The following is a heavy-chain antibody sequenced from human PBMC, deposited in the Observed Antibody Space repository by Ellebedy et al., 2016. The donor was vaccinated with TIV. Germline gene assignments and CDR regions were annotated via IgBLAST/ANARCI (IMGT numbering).Heavy chain of an antibody. CDR1: GFTFNSYG. V-gene: IGHV3-30*03. Sequence: PGGSLRLSCAASGFTFNSYGMHWVRQAQSKGLEWVDVISYVGNNEDYADSVKGRFTTYRDNSQNTLFLQMDSLRVEDTALYYCARPRGITIFERILYFDLWGRGTLVTVSS. CDR3: ARPRGITIFERILYFDL. J-gene: IGHJ2*01. D-gene: IGHD3-3*01. CDR2: ISYVGNNE.